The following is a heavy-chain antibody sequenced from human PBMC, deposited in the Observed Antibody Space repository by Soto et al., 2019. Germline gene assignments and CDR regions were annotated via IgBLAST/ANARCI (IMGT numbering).Heavy chain of an antibody. CDR1: GGTFSSYA. CDR2: IIPIFGTA. J-gene: IGHJ6*01. V-gene: IGHV1-69*12. CDR3: ARHVPAAGYYYGMDV. Sequence: QVQLVQSGAEVKKPGSSVKVSCKASGGTFSSYAISWVRQAPGQGLEWMGGIIPIFGTANYAQKFQGRVKITAEESTSTAYMERSSLRSEDTAVYYCARHVPAAGYYYGMDVWGQGTTVTVSS. D-gene: IGHD2-2*01.